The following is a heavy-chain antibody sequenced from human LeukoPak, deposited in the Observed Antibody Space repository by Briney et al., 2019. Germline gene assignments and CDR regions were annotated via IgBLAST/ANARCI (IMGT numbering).Heavy chain of an antibody. CDR1: GFTFSSYS. CDR3: ARGSGYGDSNPGAFDI. V-gene: IGHV3-21*01. J-gene: IGHJ3*02. CDR2: ISSSSSYI. Sequence: GGSLRLSCAASGFTFSSYSMNWVRQAPGKGLEWVSSISSSSSYIYYADSVKGRFTISRDNAKNSLYLQMNSLRAEDTAVYYCARGSGYGDSNPGAFDIWGQGTMVTVSS. D-gene: IGHD4-17*01.